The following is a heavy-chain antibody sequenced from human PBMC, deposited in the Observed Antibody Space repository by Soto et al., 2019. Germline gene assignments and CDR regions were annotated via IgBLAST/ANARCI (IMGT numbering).Heavy chain of an antibody. CDR2: IYHSGNT. Sequence: QVQLQESGPGLVKPSGTLSLTCAVSGGSISSTNWWSWVRQPPGKGLAWIGEIYHSGNTNYNPSLKSRVTISVGKSKNQFSLKLSSVTAADTAVYFCARIAAAGTRFDYWGQGTLVTVSS. CDR3: ARIAAAGTRFDY. D-gene: IGHD6-13*01. J-gene: IGHJ4*02. CDR1: GGSISSTNW. V-gene: IGHV4-4*02.